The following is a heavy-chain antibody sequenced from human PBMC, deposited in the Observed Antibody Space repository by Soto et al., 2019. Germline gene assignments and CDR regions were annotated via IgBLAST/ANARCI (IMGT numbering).Heavy chain of an antibody. Sequence: QVYLVQSGAEVKKPGASVKLSCKATGYTFSSYGISWVRQAPGQGLEWMGWTNTYTGDTIYAQKLQGRVSMTTDVLTTTSYMELRSLKSDDTAVYFCARFNAHCSGGTCYSDYWGQGTLVTVSS. CDR3: ARFNAHCSGGTCYSDY. D-gene: IGHD2-15*01. V-gene: IGHV1-18*01. CDR2: TNTYTGDT. J-gene: IGHJ4*02. CDR1: GYTFSSYG.